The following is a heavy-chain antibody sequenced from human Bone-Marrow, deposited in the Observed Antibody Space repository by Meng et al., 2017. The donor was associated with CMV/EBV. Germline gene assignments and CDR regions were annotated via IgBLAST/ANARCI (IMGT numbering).Heavy chain of an antibody. Sequence: GGSLRLSCAASGFTFSSYAMHWVRQAPGKGLEWVAVISYDGSNKYYADSVKGRFTISRDNSKNTLYLQMTSLRAEDTAVYYCGKDGLTIFGVAADYWGQGTLVTVSS. D-gene: IGHD3-3*01. J-gene: IGHJ4*02. CDR2: ISYDGSNK. CDR3: GKDGLTIFGVAADY. V-gene: IGHV3-30*04. CDR1: GFTFSSYA.